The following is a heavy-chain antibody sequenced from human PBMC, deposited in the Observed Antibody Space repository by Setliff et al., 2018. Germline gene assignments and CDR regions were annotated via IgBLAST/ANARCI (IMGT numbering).Heavy chain of an antibody. CDR2: SIT. Sequence: SETCPSPALSLVGPSEVTQASGAGSASPQGRDWSGLGVSITYYNPSLKSRVTISVDTSKNQFSLKLDSVIVADTAVYYCARSPSSGAYWNPRPFYSDYWARGTLVTVSS. CDR1: VGPSEVTQAS. CDR3: ARSPSSGAYWNPRPFYSDY. D-gene: IGHD1-26*01. J-gene: IGHJ4*02. V-gene: IGHV4-39*01.